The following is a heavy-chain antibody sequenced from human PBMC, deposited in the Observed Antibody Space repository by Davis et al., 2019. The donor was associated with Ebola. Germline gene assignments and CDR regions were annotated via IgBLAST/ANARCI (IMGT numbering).Heavy chain of an antibody. CDR1: GYSFTSYW. J-gene: IGHJ4*02. CDR3: ARLEAAADDYFDY. CDR2: IYPGDSDT. Sequence: GESLKISCTGSGYSFTSYWIGWVRQMPGKGLEWMGIIYPGDSDTRYSPSFQGQVTIPADKSISTAYLQWSSLKASDTAMYYCARLEAAADDYFDYWGQGTLVTVSS. D-gene: IGHD6-13*01. V-gene: IGHV5-51*01.